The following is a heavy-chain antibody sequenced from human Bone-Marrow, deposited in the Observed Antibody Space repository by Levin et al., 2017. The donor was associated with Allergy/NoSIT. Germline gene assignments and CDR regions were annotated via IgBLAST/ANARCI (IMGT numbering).Heavy chain of an antibody. CDR3: ARAQSGYNYGPFDS. V-gene: IGHV4-59*01. D-gene: IGHD5-18*01. CDR1: GVSSSRYY. J-gene: IGHJ4*02. Sequence: ESLKISCSVSGVSSSRYYWTWFRQPPGKGLEWIGYVFETGATYYSPSFKSRVTISIDTSNMEFSLNLRSVTAADTAVYYCARAQSGYNYGPFDSWSQGTLVTVSS. CDR2: VFETGAT.